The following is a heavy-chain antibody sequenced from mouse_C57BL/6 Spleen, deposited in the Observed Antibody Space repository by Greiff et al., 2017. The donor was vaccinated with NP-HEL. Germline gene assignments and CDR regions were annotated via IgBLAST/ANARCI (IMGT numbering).Heavy chain of an antibody. CDR3: ARRPGRAMDY. Sequence: VQLQQSGPELVKPGASVKISCKASGYTFTDYYMNWVKQSHGKSLEWIGDINPNNGGTSYNQKFKGKATLTVDKSSSTAYMELRSLTSEDSAVYYCARRPGRAMDYWGQGTSVTVSS. CDR1: GYTFTDYY. V-gene: IGHV1-26*01. J-gene: IGHJ4*01. CDR2: INPNNGGT.